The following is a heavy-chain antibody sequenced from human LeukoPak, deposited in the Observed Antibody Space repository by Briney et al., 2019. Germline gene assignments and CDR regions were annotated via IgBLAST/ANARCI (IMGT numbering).Heavy chain of an antibody. CDR2: IRPDGTNK. D-gene: IGHD2-2*01. CDR3: ANLYCSSTICSYYFDY. CDR1: GFTFRSWG. J-gene: IGHJ4*02. Sequence: GGSLRLSCAASGFTFRSWGMHWVRQVPGKGLEWVASIRPDGTNKYYGDSVKGRFTISRDNSENTLYLQMNSLRPEDTAVYYCANLYCSSTICSYYFDYWGQGTLVTVSS. V-gene: IGHV3-30*02.